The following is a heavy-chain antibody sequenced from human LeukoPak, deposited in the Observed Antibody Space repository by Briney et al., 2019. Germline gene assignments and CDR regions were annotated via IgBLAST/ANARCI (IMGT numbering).Heavy chain of an antibody. J-gene: IGHJ3*02. CDR1: GFTFGDYA. D-gene: IGHD5-12*01. Sequence: QPGRSLRLSCTASGFTFGDYAMSWVRQAPGKGLEWVSLIRNKGYRRTTEYAASVKGRFTISADDSESIAYLQMNTLKTEDTAVYYCTRGGVVATIGYAFDIWGQGTMVTVSS. V-gene: IGHV3-49*04. CDR3: TRGGVVATIGYAFDI. CDR2: IRNKGYRRTT.